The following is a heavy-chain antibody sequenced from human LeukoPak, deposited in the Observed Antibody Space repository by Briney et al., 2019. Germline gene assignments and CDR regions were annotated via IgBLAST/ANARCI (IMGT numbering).Heavy chain of an antibody. D-gene: IGHD3-10*01. CDR3: AKGYGAGFGSGTTNYYYYGMDV. Sequence: GGSLRLSCAASGFTFSSYAMSWVRQAPGKGLEWVSAISGSGGSTYYADSVKGRFTISRDNTKNTLYLQMNSLRAEDTAVYYCAKGYGAGFGSGTTNYYYYGMDVWGQGTTVTVSS. CDR1: GFTFSSYA. CDR2: ISGSGGST. V-gene: IGHV3-23*01. J-gene: IGHJ6*02.